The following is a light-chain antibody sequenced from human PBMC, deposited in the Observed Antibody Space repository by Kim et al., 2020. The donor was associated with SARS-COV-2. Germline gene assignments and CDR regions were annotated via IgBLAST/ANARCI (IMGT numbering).Light chain of an antibody. CDR2: QVS. V-gene: IGKV2-30*02. J-gene: IGKJ2*01. Sequence: PPSIYCTSSQNLRHSDGNTDYLSWFHQRPGQSPRRLFTQVSKRDSGVQDRFSGNGSETDFTLTITRVEAEDLGFYYCMQASYWPYNFGQGTKLEI. CDR3: MQASYWPYN. CDR1: QNLRHSDGNTDY.